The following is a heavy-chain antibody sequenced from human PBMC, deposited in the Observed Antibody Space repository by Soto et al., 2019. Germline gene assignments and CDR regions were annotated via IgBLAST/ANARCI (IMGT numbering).Heavy chain of an antibody. V-gene: IGHV1-46*01. CDR2: INPSGGST. J-gene: IGHJ6*02. Sequence: ASVKVSCKASGYTFTSYGISWVRQAPGQGLEWMGIINPSGGSTSYAQKFQGRVTMTRDTSTSTVYMELSSLRSEDTAVYYCARDSRVYYDILTGYSRPYYYYGMDVWGQGTTVTVSS. CDR1: GYTFTSYG. D-gene: IGHD3-9*01. CDR3: ARDSRVYYDILTGYSRPYYYYGMDV.